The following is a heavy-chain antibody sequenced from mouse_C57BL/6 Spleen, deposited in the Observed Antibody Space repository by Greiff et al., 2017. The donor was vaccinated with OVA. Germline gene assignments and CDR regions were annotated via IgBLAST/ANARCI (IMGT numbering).Heavy chain of an antibody. J-gene: IGHJ2*01. V-gene: IGHV1-82*01. Sequence: VQLKESGPELVKPGASVKISCKASGYAFSSSWMNWVKQRPGKGLEWIGRIYPGDGDTNYNGKFKGKATLTADKSSSTAYMQLSSLTSEDSAVYFCARSPYGNFDYWGQGTTLTVSS. CDR3: ARSPYGNFDY. D-gene: IGHD2-1*01. CDR2: IYPGDGDT. CDR1: GYAFSSSW.